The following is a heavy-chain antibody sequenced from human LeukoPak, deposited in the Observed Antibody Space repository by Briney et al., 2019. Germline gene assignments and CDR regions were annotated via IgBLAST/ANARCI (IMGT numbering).Heavy chain of an antibody. CDR2: ISGSGSST. J-gene: IGHJ6*02. D-gene: IGHD3-3*01. CDR1: GFTFTSYA. Sequence: PGGSLRLSCAASGFTFTSYAMNWVRQAPGKGLEWVSGISGSGSSTYYADSVRGRFTVSRDNSKNTLYLQMNSLRAEDTAVYYCARATQDYDFWSGYYNYYYYYGMDVWGQGTTVTVSS. V-gene: IGHV3-23*01. CDR3: ARATQDYDFWSGYYNYYYYYGMDV.